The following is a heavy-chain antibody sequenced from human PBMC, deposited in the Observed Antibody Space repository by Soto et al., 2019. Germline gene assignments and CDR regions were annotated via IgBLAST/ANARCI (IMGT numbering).Heavy chain of an antibody. J-gene: IGHJ3*02. V-gene: IGHV1-58*01. CDR2: IVVGSGNT. D-gene: IGHD3-3*01. CDR1: GFTFTSSA. Sequence: GASVKVSCKASGFTFTSSAVQWVRQARGQRLEWIGWIVVGSGNTNYAQKFQERVTITRDMSTSTAYMELSSLRSEDTAVYYCAADVNPVQSFWSVVDAFDIWGQGTMVTV. CDR3: AADVNPVQSFWSVVDAFDI.